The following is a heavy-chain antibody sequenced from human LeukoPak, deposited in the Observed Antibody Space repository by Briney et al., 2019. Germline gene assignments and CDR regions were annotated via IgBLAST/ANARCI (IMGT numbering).Heavy chain of an antibody. D-gene: IGHD3-10*02. J-gene: IGHJ6*04. Sequence: GGSLRLSCAASGFTFSSYGMHWVRHAPGKGLVWVSRINSDGSSTSYADSVKGRFTISRDNAKNTLYLQMNSLRAEDTAVYYCAELGITMIGGVWGKGTTVTISS. CDR2: INSDGSST. CDR3: AELGITMIGGV. V-gene: IGHV3-74*01. CDR1: GFTFSSYG.